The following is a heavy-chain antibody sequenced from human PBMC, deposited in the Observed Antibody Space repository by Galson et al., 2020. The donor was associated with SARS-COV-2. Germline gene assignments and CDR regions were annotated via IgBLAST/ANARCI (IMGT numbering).Heavy chain of an antibody. CDR1: GGSINGRYW. Sequence: SQTLSLTCGVSGGSINGRYWWSWIRQSPGKGLEWIGDIYHTGTTSNNPSLRSRVTMSVDKSKNQFSLKLSSVTAADTAMYYCATRGGVGLEAFDIWGRGTVVTVSS. J-gene: IGHJ3*02. CDR3: ATRGGVGLEAFDI. CDR2: IYHTGTT. D-gene: IGHD2-15*01. V-gene: IGHV4-4*02.